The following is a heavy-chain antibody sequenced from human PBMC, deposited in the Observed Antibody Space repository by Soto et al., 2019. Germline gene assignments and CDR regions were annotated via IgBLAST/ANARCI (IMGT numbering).Heavy chain of an antibody. CDR1: GGTFSSYT. CDR3: ARDRYCSSTSCYPGFDP. V-gene: IGHV1-69*08. D-gene: IGHD2-2*01. CDR2: IIPSLGIA. Sequence: QVQLVQSGAEVKKPGSSVKVSCKASGGTFSSYTLSWVRQAPGQVLEWLGRIIPSLGIANYAQKFQGRVTITADKYTSTAYMELGRLRAEDTAVYYCARDRYCSSTSCYPGFDPWGQGTLVNVSS. J-gene: IGHJ5*02.